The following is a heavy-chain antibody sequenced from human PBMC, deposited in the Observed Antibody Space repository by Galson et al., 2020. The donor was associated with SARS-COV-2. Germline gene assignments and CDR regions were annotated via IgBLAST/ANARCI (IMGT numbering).Heavy chain of an antibody. CDR2: IYYSGST. J-gene: IGHJ6*02. CDR1: GGSISSGGYY. D-gene: IGHD6-13*01. CDR3: ARDQFVGGIAAAGNYYYYYGMDV. V-gene: IGHV4-31*03. Sequence: SETLSLTCTVSGGSISSGGYYWSWIRQHPGKGLEWIGYIYYSGSTYYNPSLKSRVTISVDTSKNQFSLKLSSVTAADTAVYYCARDQFVGGIAAAGNYYYYYGMDVWGQGTTVTVSS.